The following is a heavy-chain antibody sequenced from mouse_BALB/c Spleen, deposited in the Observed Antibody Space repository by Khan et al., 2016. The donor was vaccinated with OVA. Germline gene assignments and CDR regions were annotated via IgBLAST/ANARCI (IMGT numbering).Heavy chain of an antibody. CDR1: GYSFTSYW. CDR2: IYPGNSDT. J-gene: IGHJ3*01. V-gene: IGHV1-5*01. CDR3: TSVITRATPFAY. D-gene: IGHD1-2*01. Sequence: VQLQQSGTVLARPGASVKMSCKASGYSFTSYWMHWVKQRPGQGLEWIGAIYPGNSDTSYNQKFKGKAKLTAVTSASTAYMELSSLTKEDSTVYYSTSVITRATPFAYWGQWTLVTVSA.